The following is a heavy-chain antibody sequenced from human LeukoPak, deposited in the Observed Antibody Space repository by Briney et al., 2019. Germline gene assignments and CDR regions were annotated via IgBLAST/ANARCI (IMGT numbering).Heavy chain of an antibody. CDR3: AKDLRGYSYGYFVSYDY. J-gene: IGHJ4*02. D-gene: IGHD5-18*01. Sequence: GGSLRLSCAASGFTFSSYAMSWVRQAPGKGLEWVSAISGSGGSTYYADSVKGRFTISRDNSKNTLYLQMNSLRAEDTAAYYCAKDLRGYSYGYFVSYDYWGQGTLVTVSS. V-gene: IGHV3-23*01. CDR2: ISGSGGST. CDR1: GFTFSSYA.